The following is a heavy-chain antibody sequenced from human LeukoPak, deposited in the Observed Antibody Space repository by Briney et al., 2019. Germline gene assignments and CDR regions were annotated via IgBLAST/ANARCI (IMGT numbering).Heavy chain of an antibody. D-gene: IGHD2-21*02. Sequence: SETLSLTCTVSGGSISSSSYYWGWIRQPPGRGLEWIGSIYYSGSTYYNPSLKSRVTISVDTSKNQFSLKLSSVTAADTAVYYCARGHPGATASRGAQTFDYWGQGTLVTVSS. CDR1: GGSISSSSYY. V-gene: IGHV4-39*07. CDR3: ARGHPGATASRGAQTFDY. J-gene: IGHJ4*02. CDR2: IYYSGST.